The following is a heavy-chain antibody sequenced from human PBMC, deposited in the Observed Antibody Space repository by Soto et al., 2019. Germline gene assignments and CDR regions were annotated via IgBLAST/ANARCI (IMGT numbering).Heavy chain of an antibody. CDR1: GFTVSSNH. V-gene: IGHV3-66*01. D-gene: IGHD2-2*01. J-gene: IGHJ6*02. CDR3: ARGDRSSWYGLDV. CDR2: IYSGGVT. Sequence: PGGSLRLSCAESGFTVSSNHMNWVLQAPGKGLEWVSVIYSGGVTYYADSVKGRFTISRDNSKNTLYLQMNRLRAEDTAVYYCARGDRSSWYGLDVWGQGTTVTVSS.